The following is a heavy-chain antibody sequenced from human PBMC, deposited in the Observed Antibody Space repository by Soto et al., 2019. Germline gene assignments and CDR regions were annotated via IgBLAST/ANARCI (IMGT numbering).Heavy chain of an antibody. Sequence: EVQLLESGGGLVQPGGSLRLSCAASGFTFSSYAMSWVRQAPGKGLEWVSAISGSGGSTYYADSVKGRFTISRDNCKNALNLEMNSRRAEDTAVYYCAKVQNAQWLTCFDPWGQQTLVTVSS. J-gene: IGHJ5*02. D-gene: IGHD6-19*01. V-gene: IGHV3-23*01. CDR3: AKVQNAQWLTCFDP. CDR1: GFTFSSYA. CDR2: ISGSGGST.